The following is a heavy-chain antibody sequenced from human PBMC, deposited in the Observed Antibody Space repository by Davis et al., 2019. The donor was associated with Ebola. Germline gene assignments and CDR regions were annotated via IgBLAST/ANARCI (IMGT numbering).Heavy chain of an antibody. CDR3: ARDVY. Sequence: GGSLRLSCAAPGFTVNSYWMSWVRRAPGKGLEWVANIKEDGTERDYGHSGKGRFTISRDDATNSLYLQMNNLRAEDTAVYYCARDVYWGQGILVTVSS. V-gene: IGHV3-7*01. J-gene: IGHJ4*02. CDR2: IKEDGTER. CDR1: GFTVNSYW.